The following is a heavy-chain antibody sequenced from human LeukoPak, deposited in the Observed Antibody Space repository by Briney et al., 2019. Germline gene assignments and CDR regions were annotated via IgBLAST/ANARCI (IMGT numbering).Heavy chain of an antibody. CDR2: IYPGDSDT. CDR3: ARRHDSWFGESLNVDWFDP. J-gene: IGHJ5*02. Sequence: GESLKISCKGSGYSFTSYWIGWVRQMPGKGLEWMGIIYPGDSDTRYSPSFQGQVTISADKSISTAYLQWSSLKASDTAMYYCARRHDSWFGESLNVDWFDPWGQGIPVTVSS. CDR1: GYSFTSYW. V-gene: IGHV5-51*01. D-gene: IGHD3-10*01.